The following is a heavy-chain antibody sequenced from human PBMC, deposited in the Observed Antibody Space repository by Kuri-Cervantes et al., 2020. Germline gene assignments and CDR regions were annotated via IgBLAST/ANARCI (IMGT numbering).Heavy chain of an antibody. D-gene: IGHD7-27*01. J-gene: IGHJ6*03. V-gene: IGHV4-39*07. CDR1: GGSISSSSYY. Sequence: SETLSLTCTVSGGSISSSSYYWGWIRQPPGKGLEWIGSIYYSGSTYYNPSLKSRVTISVDTSKNQFSLKLSSVTAADTAVYYCARINWGSGYYYMDVWGKGTTVTVSS. CDR2: IYYSGST. CDR3: ARINWGSGYYYMDV.